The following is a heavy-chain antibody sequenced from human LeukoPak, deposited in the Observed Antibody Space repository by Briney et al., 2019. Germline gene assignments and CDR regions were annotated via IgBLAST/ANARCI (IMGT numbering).Heavy chain of an antibody. V-gene: IGHV4-59*01. CDR3: ARVNGYSYGFTSYFDY. CDR1: GGPISSYY. J-gene: IGHJ4*02. CDR2: IYYSGST. D-gene: IGHD5-18*01. Sequence: KPSETLSLTCTVSGGPISSYYWSWIRQPPGKGLEWIGYIYYSGSTNYNPSLKSRVTISVDTSKNQFSLKLSSVTAADTAVYYCARVNGYSYGFTSYFDYWGQGTLVTVSS.